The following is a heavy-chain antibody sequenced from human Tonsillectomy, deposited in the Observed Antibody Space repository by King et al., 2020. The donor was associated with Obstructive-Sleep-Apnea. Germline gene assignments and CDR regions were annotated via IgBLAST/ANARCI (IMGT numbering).Heavy chain of an antibody. CDR3: ARGYCSGGSCVSYNWFDP. V-gene: IGHV4-4*07. J-gene: IGHJ5*02. Sequence: QLQESGPGLVKPSETLSLTCTVSGGSISSYYWSWIRQPAGKGLEWIWRIYTSGSTNYNPSLKSRVTMSVDTSKNQFSLKPSPVTAADTAVYYCARGYCSGGSCVSYNWFDPWGQGTLVTVSS. CDR2: IYTSGST. CDR1: GGSISSYY. D-gene: IGHD2-15*01.